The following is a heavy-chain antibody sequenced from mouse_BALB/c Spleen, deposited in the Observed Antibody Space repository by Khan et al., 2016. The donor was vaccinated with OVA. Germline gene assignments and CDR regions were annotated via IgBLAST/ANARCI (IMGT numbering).Heavy chain of an antibody. CDR2: ISFSGST. CDR1: GYSITSDFA. Sequence: QLEESGPGLVKPSQSLPLTCTVTGYSITSDFAWNWVRQFPGNKLEWMGYISFSGSTSYDPSLKSRLSITRDTSKNQFFLQLNSVTTEDTATYYCIRSVYYAYAYAMDYWGQGISVTVSS. V-gene: IGHV3-2*02. CDR3: IRSVYYAYAYAMDY. J-gene: IGHJ4*01. D-gene: IGHD2-2*01.